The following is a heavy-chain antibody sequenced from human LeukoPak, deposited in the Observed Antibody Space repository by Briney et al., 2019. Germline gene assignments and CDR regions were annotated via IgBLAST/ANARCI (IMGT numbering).Heavy chain of an antibody. CDR1: GFTFSIYT. Sequence: GSLRLSCSASGFTFSIYTMHWVRQAPGKGLEYVSAISSNGGTTYYADSLKGRFTISRDNSKNTLYLQMSSLRAEDTAMHYCVKVSVAGTSVDSWGQGTLVTVSS. J-gene: IGHJ4*02. CDR2: ISSNGGTT. V-gene: IGHV3-64D*06. CDR3: VKVSVAGTSVDS. D-gene: IGHD6-19*01.